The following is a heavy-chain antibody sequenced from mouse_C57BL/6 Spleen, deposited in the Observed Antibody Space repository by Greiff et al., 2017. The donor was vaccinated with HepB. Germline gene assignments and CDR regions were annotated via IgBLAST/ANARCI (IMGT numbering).Heavy chain of an antibody. CDR1: GFNIKDYY. CDR3: TLYGRPFDY. D-gene: IGHD1-1*01. Sequence: EVQLQQSGAELVRPGAPVKLSCTASGFNIKDYYMHWVKQRPEQGLEWIGRIEPEDGDTEYAPKFQGKATMTADTSSNTAYLQLSSLTSEDTAVYYCTLYGRPFDYWGQGTTLTVSS. J-gene: IGHJ2*01. V-gene: IGHV14-1*01. CDR2: IEPEDGDT.